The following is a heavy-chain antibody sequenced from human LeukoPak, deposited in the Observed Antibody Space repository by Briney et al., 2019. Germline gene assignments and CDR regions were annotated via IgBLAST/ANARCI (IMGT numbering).Heavy chain of an antibody. CDR2: ISGSGGST. Sequence: HPGGSLRLSCAASGFTFSSYAMSWVRQAPGKGLEWVSAISGSGGSTYYADSVKGRFTISRDNSKNTLYLQMNSLRAEDTAVYYCAEDLSQGSYDFWSGYFTTIDYWGQGTLVTVSS. D-gene: IGHD3-3*01. CDR3: AEDLSQGSYDFWSGYFTTIDY. V-gene: IGHV3-23*01. CDR1: GFTFSSYA. J-gene: IGHJ4*02.